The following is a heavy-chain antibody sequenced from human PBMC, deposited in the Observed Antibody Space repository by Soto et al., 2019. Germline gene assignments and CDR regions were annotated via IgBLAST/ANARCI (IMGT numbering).Heavy chain of an antibody. CDR3: RGGGGGWFGP. CDR2: ISPGSRYP. J-gene: IGHJ5*02. CDR1: GFTFGDSY. V-gene: IGHV3-11*06. D-gene: IGHD2-21*01. Sequence: GGSLRLSCAGSGFTFGDSYMSWIRQAPGKGLEWLSYISPGSRYPAYADSVKGRFTISRDNAKRSLYLQMMSLTAEDTAIYCVRGGGGGWFGPWGEGTMVPVCS.